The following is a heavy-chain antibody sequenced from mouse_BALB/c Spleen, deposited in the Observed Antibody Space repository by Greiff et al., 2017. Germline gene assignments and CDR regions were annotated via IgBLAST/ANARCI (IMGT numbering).Heavy chain of an antibody. Sequence: EVKLEESGPSLVKPSQTLSLTCSVTGDSITSGYWHWIRKFPGNNLEYMGYISYSGSTYYTPSLKSRISITRDTSKNLYYLKLNSVTTEDTATYYRATITSATGAMDYWGQGTSVTVSS. CDR3: ATITSATGAMDY. D-gene: IGHD1-2*01. CDR1: GDSITSGY. V-gene: IGHV3-8*02. J-gene: IGHJ4*01. CDR2: ISYSGST.